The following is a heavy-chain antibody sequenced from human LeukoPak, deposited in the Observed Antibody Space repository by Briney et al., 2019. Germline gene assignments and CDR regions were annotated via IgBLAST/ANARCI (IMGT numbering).Heavy chain of an antibody. D-gene: IGHD3-22*01. V-gene: IGHV7-4-1*02. J-gene: IGHJ4*02. CDR3: TRGRDTTGYFVY. CDR2: IDTNTGNP. CDR1: GYTFTNYT. Sequence: GASVTVSCRASGYTFTNYTINWVRLAPGQGLEWMGWIDTNTGNPTYAQGFAGRFVFSLDTSVTTTYLQISSLRAEDTAVYYCTRGRDTTGYFVYWGQGTLVTVSS.